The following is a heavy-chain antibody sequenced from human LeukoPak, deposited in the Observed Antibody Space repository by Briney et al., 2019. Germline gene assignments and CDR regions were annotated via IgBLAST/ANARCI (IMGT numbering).Heavy chain of an antibody. D-gene: IGHD3-10*01. J-gene: IGHJ4*02. CDR1: AFTFSVYW. Sequence: GGSLRLSCSASAFTFSVYWMTWVRQAPGKGLEWVATIKEDGSDKYYVDSVRGRFTISRDNAENSVYLQMDRLTAEDTALYFCVRDGIRDIPGIITIRYDFWGQGNLGSVSS. CDR3: VRDGIRDIPGIITIRYDF. V-gene: IGHV3-7*05. CDR2: IKEDGSDK.